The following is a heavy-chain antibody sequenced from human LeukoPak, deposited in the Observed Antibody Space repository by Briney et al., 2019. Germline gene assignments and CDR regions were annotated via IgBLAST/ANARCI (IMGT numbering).Heavy chain of an antibody. D-gene: IGHD3-10*01. CDR2: INNDGRST. Sequence: GGSLRLSCAASGFTFSSYAMSWVREAPGRGLETVSRINNDGRSTSYADSAKGRFTASRDNAKSTMYLQMISLGDQDTAVYYCAREKPADYGSGSYDLQYYYFGMDVWGQGTAVTVSS. CDR3: AREKPADYGSGSYDLQYYYFGMDV. J-gene: IGHJ6*02. CDR1: GFTFSSYA. V-gene: IGHV3-74*01.